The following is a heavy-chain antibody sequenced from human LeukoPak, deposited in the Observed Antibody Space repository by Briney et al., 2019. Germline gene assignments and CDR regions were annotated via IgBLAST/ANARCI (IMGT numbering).Heavy chain of an antibody. J-gene: IGHJ6*02. V-gene: IGHV3-7*01. CDR2: INEDGSQK. CDR1: RFTFSSYW. D-gene: IGHD3-10*01. CDR3: ARDPYYGSGKYYHGMDL. Sequence: QSGGSLRLSCAASRFTFSSYWMSWVRQAPGKGLEWVANINEDGSQKYYVDSVKGRFTISRDNAKHSLYLQMNSLRAEDTAVYYCARDPYYGSGKYYHGMDLWGQGTTVTVSS.